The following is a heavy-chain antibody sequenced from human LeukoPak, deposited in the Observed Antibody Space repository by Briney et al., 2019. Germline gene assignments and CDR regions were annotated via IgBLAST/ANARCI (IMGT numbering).Heavy chain of an antibody. CDR3: HAAAGTGLDY. CDR2: IYYSGST. V-gene: IGHV4-30-4*08. J-gene: IGHJ4*02. CDR1: GGSISSSSYY. D-gene: IGHD6-13*01. Sequence: SETLSLTCTVSGGSISSSSYYWGWIRQPPGKGLEWIGYIYYSGSTYYNPSLKSRVTISVDTSKNQFSLKLSSVTAADTAVYYCHAAAGTGLDYWGQGTLVTVSS.